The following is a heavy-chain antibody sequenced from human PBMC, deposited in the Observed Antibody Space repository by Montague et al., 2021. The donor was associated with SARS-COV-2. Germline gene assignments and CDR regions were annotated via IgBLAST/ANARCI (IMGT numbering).Heavy chain of an antibody. CDR3: ARVFATVGAMDRNDY. V-gene: IGHV3-48*03. CDR2: ISSSGSTI. D-gene: IGHD1-26*01. J-gene: IGHJ4*02. CDR1: GFSFSSYE. Sequence: SLRLSCAASGFSFSSYEMNWVRQAPGKGLEWVSYISSSGSTIYYADSVKGRFTISRDNAKNSLYLQMNSLRAEDTAVYYCARVFATVGAMDRNDYWGQGVLVIVSS.